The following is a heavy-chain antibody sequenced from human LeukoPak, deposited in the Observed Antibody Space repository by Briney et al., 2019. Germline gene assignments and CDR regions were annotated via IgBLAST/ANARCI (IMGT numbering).Heavy chain of an antibody. CDR3: AKDRVEGKQWLAQFDY. Sequence: GGSLRLSCAASGFTFSSYGMHWVRQAPGKGLEWVAVISYEGSNKYYGDSVKGRFTISRDNSKSTLYLQMNSLRAEDAAVYYCAKDRVEGKQWLAQFDYWGQGTLVTVSS. J-gene: IGHJ4*02. CDR2: ISYEGSNK. CDR1: GFTFSSYG. D-gene: IGHD6-19*01. V-gene: IGHV3-30*18.